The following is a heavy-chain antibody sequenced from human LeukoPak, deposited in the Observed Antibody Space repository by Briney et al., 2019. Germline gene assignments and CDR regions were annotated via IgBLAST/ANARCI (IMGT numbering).Heavy chain of an antibody. Sequence: GGSLRLSCAASGFTFSSYGMHWVRQAPGKGLEWVAVIWYDGSNKYYADSVKGRSTISRDNSKNTLYLQMNSLRAEDTALYYCARDLSLLPSYMDVWGKGTTVTVSS. J-gene: IGHJ6*03. D-gene: IGHD3-16*01. V-gene: IGHV3-33*01. CDR2: IWYDGSNK. CDR1: GFTFSSYG. CDR3: ARDLSLLPSYMDV.